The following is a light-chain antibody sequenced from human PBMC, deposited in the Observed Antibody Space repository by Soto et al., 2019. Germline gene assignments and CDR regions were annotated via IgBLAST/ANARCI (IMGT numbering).Light chain of an antibody. CDR2: DAS. J-gene: IGKJ4*01. V-gene: IGKV3-11*01. CDR1: QSVSSY. CDR3: QQRSNWPPLT. Sequence: EIVLTQSPATLSLSPGERATLSCSASQSVSSYLAWYQQKPGEAPRLLIYDASNRATGIPARFSGSGSGTDVTLTIGSREPEDFAVYYCQQRSNWPPLTFGGGTKVEIK.